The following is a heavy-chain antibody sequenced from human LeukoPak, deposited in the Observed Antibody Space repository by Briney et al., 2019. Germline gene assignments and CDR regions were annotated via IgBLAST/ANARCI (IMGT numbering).Heavy chain of an antibody. D-gene: IGHD3-22*01. J-gene: IGHJ5*02. CDR3: ARHRYYYDSSGYYYQP. CDR1: GGSISSYY. CDR2: IYYSGST. Sequence: PSETLSLTCTVSGGSISSYYWSWIRQPPGKGLEWIGHIYYSGSTNYNPSLKSRVSISVDTSKNQFSLRLSSVTAADTAVYYCARHRYYYDSSGYYYQPWGQGTLVTVSS. V-gene: IGHV4-59*01.